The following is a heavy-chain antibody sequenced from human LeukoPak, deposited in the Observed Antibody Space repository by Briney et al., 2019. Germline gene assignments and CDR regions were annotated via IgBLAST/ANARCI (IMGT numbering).Heavy chain of an antibody. Sequence: SVKVSCKASGGTFSSYAISWVRQAPGQGLEWMGRIIPILGIANYAQKFQGRVTITADKSTSTAYMELSSLRSEDTAVYYCARDLRTGIPAAMDYWGQGTLVTVSS. CDR1: GGTFSSYA. CDR2: IIPILGIA. V-gene: IGHV1-69*04. D-gene: IGHD2-2*01. J-gene: IGHJ4*02. CDR3: ARDLRTGIPAAMDY.